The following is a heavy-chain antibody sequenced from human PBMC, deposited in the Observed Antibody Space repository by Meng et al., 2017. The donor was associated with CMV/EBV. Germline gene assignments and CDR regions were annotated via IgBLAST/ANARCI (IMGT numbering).Heavy chain of an antibody. Sequence: ASVKVSCKASGYTFTGYYMHWVRQAPGQGLEWMGWINPNSGGTNYAQKFQGRVTMTRDTSISTAYMELSRLRSDDTAAYYCAREVPDDKITILTRGSFDYWGQGTLVTVSS. CDR1: GYTFTGYY. J-gene: IGHJ4*02. CDR3: AREVPDDKITILTRGSFDY. D-gene: IGHD3-9*01. V-gene: IGHV1-2*02. CDR2: INPNSGGT.